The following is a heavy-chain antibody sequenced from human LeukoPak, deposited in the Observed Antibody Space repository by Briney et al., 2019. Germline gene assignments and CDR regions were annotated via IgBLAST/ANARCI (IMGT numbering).Heavy chain of an antibody. V-gene: IGHV4-59*01. CDR3: ARQSISGSSLSYFDY. Sequence: SETLSLTCTVSGGSISSYYWSWIRQPPGEGLEWIGNIYDSGSTDYNPSLKSRVTISVDTSKNQCSLKLSSVTAADTAVYYCARQSISGSSLSYFDYWGQGTLVNVSS. J-gene: IGHJ4*02. CDR1: GGSISSYY. D-gene: IGHD3-22*01. CDR2: IYDSGST.